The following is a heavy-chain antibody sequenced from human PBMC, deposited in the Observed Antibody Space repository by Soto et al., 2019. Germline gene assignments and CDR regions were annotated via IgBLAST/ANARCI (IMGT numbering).Heavy chain of an antibody. J-gene: IGHJ4*02. CDR2: IKTKTDGETT. CDR1: GFTFNNAW. D-gene: IGHD5-18*01. Sequence: QLVESGGGLVKPGGSLRLSCAASGFTFNNAWMNWVRQAPGKGLEWVGRIKTKTDGETTDYAAPVKGRVTFSRDDSKNILYLQMNILKTEDTGVYYCTTGYTYGNANFDYWGQGTRVTVSS. V-gene: IGHV3-15*07. CDR3: TTGYTYGNANFDY.